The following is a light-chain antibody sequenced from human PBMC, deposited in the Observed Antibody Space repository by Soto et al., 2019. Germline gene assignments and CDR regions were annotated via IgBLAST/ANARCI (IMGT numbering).Light chain of an antibody. V-gene: IGKV3-15*01. J-gene: IGKJ1*01. Sequence: EIVMTQSPATLSVSPGERATLSCRARQSVSSNLAWYQHRPGQAPRLLINGASTRATGIPGRFSGSGSGTEFTLTISSLQSEDIAVYFCLQYNNWPPETWTFGPGTKVEIK. CDR3: LQYNNWPPETWT. CDR1: QSVSSN. CDR2: GAS.